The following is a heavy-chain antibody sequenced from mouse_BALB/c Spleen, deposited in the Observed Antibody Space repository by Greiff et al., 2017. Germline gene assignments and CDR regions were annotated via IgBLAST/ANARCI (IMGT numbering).Heavy chain of an antibody. CDR3: ARGGSSYSYFDV. D-gene: IGHD1-1*01. CDR2: INPGSGGT. Sequence: QVQLQQSGAELVRPGTSVKVSCKASGYAFTNYLIEWVKQRPGQGLEWIGVINPGSGGTNYNEKFKGKATLTADKSSSTAYMQLSSLTSDDSAVYFCARGGSSYSYFDVWGAGTTVTVSS. CDR1: GYAFTNYL. V-gene: IGHV1-54*01. J-gene: IGHJ1*01.